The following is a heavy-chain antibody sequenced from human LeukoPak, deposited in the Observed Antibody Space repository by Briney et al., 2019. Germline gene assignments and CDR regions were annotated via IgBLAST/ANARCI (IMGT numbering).Heavy chain of an antibody. CDR2: MNPNSGNT. D-gene: IGHD3-22*01. CDR1: GYTFTSYD. J-gene: IGHJ6*03. Sequence: SVKVSCKASGYTFTSYDINWVRQATGQGLEWMGWMNPNSGNTGYAQKFQGRVTMTRNTSISTAYMELSSLRSEDTAVYYCARGIHDSSGYYSYYYYYYYMDVWGKGTTVTVSS. V-gene: IGHV1-8*01. CDR3: ARGIHDSSGYYSYYYYYYYMDV.